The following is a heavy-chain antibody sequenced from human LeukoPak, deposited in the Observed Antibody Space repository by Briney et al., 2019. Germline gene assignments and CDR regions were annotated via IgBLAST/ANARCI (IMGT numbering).Heavy chain of an antibody. CDR1: GDSMSSYY. Sequence: SETLSLTCTVSGDSMSSYYWCWIRQPPGKGLEWNGYIYYSGSTDYNPSLKRRVTISVETSKKQFSLKLSSVTAEDTAVYYCAREGDGGGLYFDNWGQGTLVTVSS. CDR2: IYYSGST. V-gene: IGHV4-59*01. D-gene: IGHD5-24*01. CDR3: AREGDGGGLYFDN. J-gene: IGHJ4*02.